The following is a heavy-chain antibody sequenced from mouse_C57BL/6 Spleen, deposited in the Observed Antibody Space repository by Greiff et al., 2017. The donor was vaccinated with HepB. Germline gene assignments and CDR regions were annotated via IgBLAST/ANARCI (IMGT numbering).Heavy chain of an antibody. CDR2: IWSGGST. CDR3: AKNYYDYDGRGYAMDY. J-gene: IGHJ4*01. CDR1: GFSFTSYG. D-gene: IGHD2-4*01. V-gene: IGHV2-4*01. Sequence: VKLQESGPGLVQPSQSLSITCTVSGFSFTSYGVHWVRQPPGKGLEWLGVIWSGGSTDYNAAFISRLSISKDNSKSQVFFKMNSLQADDTAIYYCAKNYYDYDGRGYAMDYWGQGTSVTVSS.